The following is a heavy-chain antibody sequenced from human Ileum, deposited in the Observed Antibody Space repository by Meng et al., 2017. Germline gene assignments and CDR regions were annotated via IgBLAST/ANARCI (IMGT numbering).Heavy chain of an antibody. CDR2: IKQDESAK. V-gene: IGHV3-7*04. CDR1: GFIFSRYW. CDR3: AGGLGWSFDL. J-gene: IGHJ2*01. Sequence: VGSGGGLVQPGGSLRLSWAASGFIFSRYWMTWVRQAPGRGLEWVANIKQDESAKYYVDSVKGRFTISRDNAKNSLYLEMNSLRVEDTAMYYCAGGLGWSFDLWGRGTLVTVSS.